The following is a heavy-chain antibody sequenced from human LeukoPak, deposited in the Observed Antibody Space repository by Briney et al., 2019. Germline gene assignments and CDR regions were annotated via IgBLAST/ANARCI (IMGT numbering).Heavy chain of an antibody. V-gene: IGHV4-59*12. D-gene: IGHD4-17*01. CDR1: GGSISSYY. J-gene: IGHJ4*02. CDR2: VYYRGTT. Sequence: SETLSLTCTISGGSISSYYWSWIRQPPGKGLEWIGYVYYRGTTNYNPSLKSRVTISVDTSKNQFSLKLSSVTAADTAVYYCARGTMTTVTYYFNYWGQGTLVTVSS. CDR3: ARGTMTTVTYYFNY.